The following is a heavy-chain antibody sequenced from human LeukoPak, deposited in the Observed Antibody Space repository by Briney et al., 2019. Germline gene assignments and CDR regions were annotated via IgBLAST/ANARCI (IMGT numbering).Heavy chain of an antibody. CDR2: INPSGGST. V-gene: IGHV1-46*01. D-gene: IGHD6-6*01. CDR1: GGTVSSYY. J-gene: IGHJ4*02. Sequence: ASVKVSCKASGGTVSSYYMHWVRQAPGQGLEWMGIINPSGGSTSYAQKFQGRVTMTRDTSTSTVYMELSSLRSEDTAVYYCASYAYSSSSEDYWGQGTLVTVSS. CDR3: ASYAYSSSSEDY.